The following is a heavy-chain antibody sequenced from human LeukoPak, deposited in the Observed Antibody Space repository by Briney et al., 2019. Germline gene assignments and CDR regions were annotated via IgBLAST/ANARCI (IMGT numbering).Heavy chain of an antibody. CDR1: GGSFSGYY. J-gene: IGHJ4*02. CDR3: ARGLPGGIDS. V-gene: IGHV4-34*01. CDR2: INHSGST. D-gene: IGHD3-16*01. Sequence: SETLSLTCAVYGGSFSGYYWSWIRQPPGKGLEWIGEINHSGSTNYNPSLKSRVTISVDTSKNQFSLKLSSVTAADTAVYYCARGLPGGIDSWGQGTLVTVSS.